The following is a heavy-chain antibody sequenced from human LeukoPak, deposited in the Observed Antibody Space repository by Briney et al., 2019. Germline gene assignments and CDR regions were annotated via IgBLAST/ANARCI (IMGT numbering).Heavy chain of an antibody. Sequence: GASVKVSCKASGGTFSSYAISWVRQAPGQGLEWMGGIIPIFGTANYAQKFQGRVTITADESTSTAYMELSSLRSEDTAVYYCAREHITMVRGAFPFDYWGQGTLVTVSS. V-gene: IGHV1-69*13. D-gene: IGHD3-10*01. CDR3: AREHITMVRGAFPFDY. CDR2: IIPIFGTA. J-gene: IGHJ4*02. CDR1: GGTFSSYA.